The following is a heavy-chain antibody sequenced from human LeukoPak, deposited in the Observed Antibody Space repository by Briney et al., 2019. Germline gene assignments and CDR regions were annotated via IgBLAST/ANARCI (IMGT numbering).Heavy chain of an antibody. V-gene: IGHV3-23*01. CDR2: ISGSGGSI. CDR1: GFTFSSYA. J-gene: IGHJ4*02. Sequence: GGSLRLSCAVSGFTFSSYAMTWVRQAPGKGLEWFSDISGSGGSIHYADAEKRRLTISRDNSKHTLYLQMNSLRAEDTAVYYCAKDTYTHSGTYYLCYFDYWGQGTLVTVPS. D-gene: IGHD1-26*01. CDR3: AKDTYTHSGTYYLCYFDY.